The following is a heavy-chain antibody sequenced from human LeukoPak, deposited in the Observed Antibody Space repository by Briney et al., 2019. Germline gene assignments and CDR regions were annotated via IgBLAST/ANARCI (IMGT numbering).Heavy chain of an antibody. J-gene: IGHJ4*02. CDR2: ISSSSSYI. V-gene: IGHV3-21*01. Sequence: GGSLRLSCAASGFTFSSYSMNWVRQAPGKGLEWVSSISSSSSYIYYADSVKGRFTISRDNAKNSLYLQMNSLRAEDTAVYYCARHRFTRKANDYWGQGTLVTVSS. CDR1: GFTFSSYS. D-gene: IGHD3-10*01. CDR3: ARHRFTRKANDY.